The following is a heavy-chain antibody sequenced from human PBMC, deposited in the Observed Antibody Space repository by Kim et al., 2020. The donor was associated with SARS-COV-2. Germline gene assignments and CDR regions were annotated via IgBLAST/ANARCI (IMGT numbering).Heavy chain of an antibody. Sequence: SPSFQGHVTISADKSINTAYLQWSSLKASDTAMYYCARLRSTLVPFDPWGQGTLVTVSS. J-gene: IGHJ5*02. V-gene: IGHV5-10-1*01. D-gene: IGHD2-2*01. CDR3: ARLRSTLVPFDP.